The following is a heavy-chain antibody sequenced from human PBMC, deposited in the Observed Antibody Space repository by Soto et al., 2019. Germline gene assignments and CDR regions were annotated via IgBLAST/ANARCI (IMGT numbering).Heavy chain of an antibody. D-gene: IGHD6-13*01. CDR1: GFTFSSYS. V-gene: IGHV3-21*01. J-gene: IGHJ3*02. Sequence: GGSLRLSCAASGFTFSSYSMNWVRQAPGKGLEWVSSISSSSSYIYYADSVKGRFTISRDNAKNSLYLQMNSLRAEDTAVYYCARDPWIAAAGDAFDIWGQGTMVTVSS. CDR3: ARDPWIAAAGDAFDI. CDR2: ISSSSSYI.